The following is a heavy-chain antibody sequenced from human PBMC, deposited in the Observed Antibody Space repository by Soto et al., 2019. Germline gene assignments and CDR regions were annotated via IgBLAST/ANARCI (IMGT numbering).Heavy chain of an antibody. CDR1: GGSFSGYY. J-gene: IGHJ4*02. CDR2: INHSGST. CDR3: ARGRGHYYGSGSYRKYYYDSSGYPVPYYFDY. V-gene: IGHV4-34*01. Sequence: SETLSLTCAVYGGSFSGYYWSWIRQPPGKGLEWIGEINHSGSTNYNPSLKSRVTISVDTSKNQFSLKLSSVTAADTAVYYCARGRGHYYGSGSYRKYYYDSSGYPVPYYFDYWGQGTLVTVSS. D-gene: IGHD3-22*01.